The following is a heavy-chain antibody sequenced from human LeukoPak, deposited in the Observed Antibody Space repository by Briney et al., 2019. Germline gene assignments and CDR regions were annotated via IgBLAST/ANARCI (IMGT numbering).Heavy chain of an antibody. CDR3: ARGVTMVRGVITSFDY. J-gene: IGHJ4*02. CDR2: IYYGGST. Sequence: SETLSLTCTVSGGSISSYYWSWIRQPPGKGLEWIGYIYYGGSTNYNPSLKSRVTISVDTSKNQFSLKLSSVTAADTAVYYCARGVTMVRGVITSFDYWGQGTLVTVSS. V-gene: IGHV4-59*01. CDR1: GGSISSYY. D-gene: IGHD3-10*01.